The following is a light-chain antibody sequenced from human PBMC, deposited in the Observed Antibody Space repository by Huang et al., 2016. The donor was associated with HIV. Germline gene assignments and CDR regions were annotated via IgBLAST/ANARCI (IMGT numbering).Light chain of an antibody. V-gene: IGKV2-28*01. CDR2: VGS. CDR1: QSLLHSDGYNY. J-gene: IGKJ4*01. CDR3: MQALQTPRT. Sequence: DIVMTQSPLSLPVTPGEPASISCRSSQSLLHSDGYNYLDWYLQRPGQSPQRLIYVGSNRASGVPERFSGSGSGTDFTLKISRLEAEDVGVYYCMQALQTPRTFGGGNKVEIK.